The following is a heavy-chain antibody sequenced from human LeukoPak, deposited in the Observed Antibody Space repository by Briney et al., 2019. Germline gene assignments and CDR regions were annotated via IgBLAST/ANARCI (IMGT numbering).Heavy chain of an antibody. CDR3: ARDWGRYCSSTSCYPPPNWFDP. CDR1: GYTFTGYY. V-gene: IGHV1-2*02. J-gene: IGHJ5*02. CDR2: INPNSGGT. D-gene: IGHD2-2*01. Sequence: ASVKVSCKASGYTFTGYYMHWVRQAPGQGLEWMGWINPNSGGTNYAQKFQGRVTMTTDTSTSTAYMELRSLRSDDTAVYYCARDWGRYCSSTSCYPPPNWFDPWGQGTLVTVSS.